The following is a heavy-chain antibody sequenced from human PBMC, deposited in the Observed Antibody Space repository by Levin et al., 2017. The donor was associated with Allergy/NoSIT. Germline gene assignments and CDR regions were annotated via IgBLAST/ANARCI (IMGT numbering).Heavy chain of an antibody. CDR1: GYSFTNYW. D-gene: IGHD2-2*01. Sequence: GESLKISCKGSGYSFTNYWIAWVRQMPGKGLEWMGIIYPGDSDTRYSPSFQGQVTISADKASSTAYLQWSSLKASDTAMYYCARKGYCSSTTCWYGMDVWGQGTTVTVSS. J-gene: IGHJ6*02. CDR3: ARKGYCSSTTCWYGMDV. V-gene: IGHV5-51*01. CDR2: IYPGDSDT.